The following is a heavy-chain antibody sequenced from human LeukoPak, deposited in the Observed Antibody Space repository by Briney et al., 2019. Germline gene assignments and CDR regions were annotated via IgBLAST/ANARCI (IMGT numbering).Heavy chain of an antibody. CDR2: ISGSGGSA. J-gene: IGHJ4*02. Sequence: PGGSLRLSCAASGFTFSSYAMSWVRQAPGKGLEWVSAISGSGGSAYYADSVKGRFTISRGNSKNTLYLQMNSLRAEDTAVYYCAKGPTVTTSSDYWGQGTLVTVSS. V-gene: IGHV3-23*01. CDR3: AKGPTVTTSSDY. D-gene: IGHD4-17*01. CDR1: GFTFSSYA.